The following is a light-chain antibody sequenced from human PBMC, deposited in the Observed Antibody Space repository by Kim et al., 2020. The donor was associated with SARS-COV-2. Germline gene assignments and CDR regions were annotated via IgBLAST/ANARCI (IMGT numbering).Light chain of an antibody. CDR2: WAS. J-gene: IGKJ2*03. Sequence: RPTLNCKSSQTFLYNSNNKNYLARYQQKPGQAPKLRIYWASIRESGVSDRFSGSGSETDFTLNISSLQAEDVAVYYCQQYYSTPPSFGQGTKLEI. CDR3: QQYYSTPPS. V-gene: IGKV4-1*01. CDR1: QTFLYNSNNKNY.